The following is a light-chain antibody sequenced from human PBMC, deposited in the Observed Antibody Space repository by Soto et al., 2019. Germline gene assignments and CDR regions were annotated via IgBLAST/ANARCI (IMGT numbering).Light chain of an antibody. Sequence: QSALTQPPSASGSPGQSVTISCTGTSSDVGGYNYVSWYQQHPGKAPKLMIYEVSKRPSGVPDRFSASKSGNTAPLTVSGLQAEDEADYYCSSYAGSNKVFGGGTKLPLL. J-gene: IGLJ2*01. CDR1: SSDVGGYNY. CDR3: SSYAGSNKV. CDR2: EVS. V-gene: IGLV2-8*01.